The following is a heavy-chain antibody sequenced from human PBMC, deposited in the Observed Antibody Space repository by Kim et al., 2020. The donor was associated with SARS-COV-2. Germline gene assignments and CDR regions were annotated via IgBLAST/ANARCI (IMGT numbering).Heavy chain of an antibody. CDR2: IYSGGSST. CDR1: GFTFSSYA. J-gene: IGHJ4*02. D-gene: IGHD5-12*01. CDR3: HAGTRGYRFDY. Sequence: GGSLRLSCAASGFTFSSYAMSWVRQAPGKGLEWVSVIYSGGSSTYYADSVKGRFTISRDNSKNTLYLQMNSLRAEDTAVYYCHAGTRGYRFDYWGQGTLVTVSS. V-gene: IGHV3-23*03.